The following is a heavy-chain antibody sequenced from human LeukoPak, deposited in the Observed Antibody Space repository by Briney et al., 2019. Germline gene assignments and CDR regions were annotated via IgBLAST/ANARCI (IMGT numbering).Heavy chain of an antibody. Sequence: ASVKVSCKASGYTFTGYYMHWVRQAPGQGLEWMGWINPNSGGTNYAQKFQGRVTMTRDTSISTAYMELSRLRSDDTAVYYCAREGIAVADSRWFDPWGQGTLVTVSS. J-gene: IGHJ5*02. D-gene: IGHD6-19*01. CDR1: GYTFTGYY. CDR2: INPNSGGT. V-gene: IGHV1-2*02. CDR3: AREGIAVADSRWFDP.